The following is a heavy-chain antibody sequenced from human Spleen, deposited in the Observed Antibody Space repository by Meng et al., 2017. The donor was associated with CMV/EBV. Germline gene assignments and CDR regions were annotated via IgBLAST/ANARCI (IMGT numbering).Heavy chain of an antibody. V-gene: IGHV3-74*01. CDR2: INSDGSST. Sequence: GESLKISCAASGFTFSSYSMNWVRQAPGKGLVWVSRINSDGSSTSYADSVKGRFTISRDNAKNTLYLQMNSLRAEDTAVYYCARLLSGSYSGVDFWGQGTLVTVSS. D-gene: IGHD1-26*01. J-gene: IGHJ4*02. CDR1: GFTFSSYS. CDR3: ARLLSGSYSGVDF.